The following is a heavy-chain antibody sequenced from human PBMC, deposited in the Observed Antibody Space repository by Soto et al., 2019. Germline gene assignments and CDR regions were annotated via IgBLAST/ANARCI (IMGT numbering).Heavy chain of an antibody. CDR2: ISGSGGST. CDR3: AMRGGCRVGFCYYYYGMDV. J-gene: IGHJ6*02. Sequence: EVQLLESGGGLVQPGGSLSLSCAASGFTFSSYAMSWVRQAPGKGLEWVSAISGSGGSTYYADSVKGRFTISRDNSKNTLYLQMNSLRAEDTAVYYCAMRGGCRVGFCYYYYGMDVWGQGTTVTVSS. D-gene: IGHD1-26*01. V-gene: IGHV3-23*01. CDR1: GFTFSSYA.